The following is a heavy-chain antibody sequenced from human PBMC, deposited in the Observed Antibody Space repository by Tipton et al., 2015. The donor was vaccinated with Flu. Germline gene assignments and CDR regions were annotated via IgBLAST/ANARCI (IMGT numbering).Heavy chain of an antibody. V-gene: IGHV4-59*12. CDR2: IYYSGST. Sequence: TLSLTCTVSGGSISSYYWSWIRQPPGKGLEWIGYIYYSGSTNYNPSLKSRVTISVDTSKNQFSLKLSSVTAADTAVYYCARWGEIVGARAPDYWGQGTLVTVSS. CDR3: ARWGEIVGARAPDY. J-gene: IGHJ4*02. CDR1: GGSISSYY. D-gene: IGHD1-26*01.